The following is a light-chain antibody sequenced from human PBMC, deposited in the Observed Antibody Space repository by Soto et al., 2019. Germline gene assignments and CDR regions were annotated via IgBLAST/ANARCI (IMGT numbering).Light chain of an antibody. CDR2: GAS. CDR1: QSIGNF. Sequence: ETVMAQSPATLSVSPGERATLSCRASQSIGNFLAWFQQKPGQSPRLLIYGASTRATGVPLRFTGSGSGTEFTLPISSLQSEDFAVYYCQKYNNWPPAYTFGQGTKLEIK. V-gene: IGKV3-15*01. CDR3: QKYNNWPPAYT. J-gene: IGKJ2*01.